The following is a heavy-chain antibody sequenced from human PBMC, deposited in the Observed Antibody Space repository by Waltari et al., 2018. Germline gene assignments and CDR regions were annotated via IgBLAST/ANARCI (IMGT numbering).Heavy chain of an antibody. V-gene: IGHV3-23*04. CDR3: AAKGYYYASSGTYGDY. Sequence: ELQLVESGGGLRQPGGSLRLSCSASGSRFNNYAVTWVRQAPGKGLEWVSGISGSGDTSYHVDSVRGRFTISRDNSNNTVYLQMNNLRAEDTAVYYCAAKGYYYASSGTYGDYWGQGILVTVSS. D-gene: IGHD3-22*01. CDR1: GSRFNNYA. J-gene: IGHJ4*02. CDR2: ISGSGDTS.